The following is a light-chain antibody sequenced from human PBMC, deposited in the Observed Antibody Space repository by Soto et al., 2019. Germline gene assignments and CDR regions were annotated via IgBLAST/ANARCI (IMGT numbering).Light chain of an antibody. CDR2: DVS. V-gene: IGLV2-14*03. J-gene: IGLJ1*01. CDR3: NSYSSSTTLYL. CDR1: STDVGGFNY. Sequence: QSALTQPASVSGSPGQSITISCTGTSTDVGGFNYVSWYQQHPGKAPKLMISDVSHRPSGVSIRFYGSKSGNTASLTISGLQPEDEADYYCNSYSSSTTLYLFGTGTKLTVL.